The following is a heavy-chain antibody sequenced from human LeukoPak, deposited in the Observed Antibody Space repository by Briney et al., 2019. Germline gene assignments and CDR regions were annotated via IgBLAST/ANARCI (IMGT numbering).Heavy chain of an antibody. V-gene: IGHV5-51*01. J-gene: IGHJ4*02. CDR2: IYPGDSDT. CDR3: ARQADTAMVSLDY. D-gene: IGHD5-18*01. CDR1: GYSFTSYW. Sequence: GESLKISCKGSGYSFTSYWTGWGRQMPGKGLEWMGIIYPGDSDTRYSPSFQGQVTISADKSISTAYLQWSSLKASDTAMYYCARQADTAMVSLDYWGQGTLVTVSS.